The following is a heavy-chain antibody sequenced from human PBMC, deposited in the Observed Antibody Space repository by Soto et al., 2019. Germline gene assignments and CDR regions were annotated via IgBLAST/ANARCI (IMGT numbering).Heavy chain of an antibody. CDR2: INSGGSST. CDR1: GFTFSSYW. J-gene: IGHJ4*02. Sequence: GGSLRLSCAASGFTFSSYWMHWVHQAPGKGLVWVSRINSGGSSTSYADSVKGRFTISRDNAKNTLYLQMNSLRAEDTAVYYCAKKVNSGPGSQFFDYWGQGTLVTVSS. D-gene: IGHD3-10*01. V-gene: IGHV3-74*01. CDR3: AKKVNSGPGSQFFDY.